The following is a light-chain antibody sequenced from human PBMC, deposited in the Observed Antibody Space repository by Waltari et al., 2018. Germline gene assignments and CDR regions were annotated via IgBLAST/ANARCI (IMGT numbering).Light chain of an antibody. V-gene: IGLV3-21*04. CDR1: NIGSKS. CDR3: LVWHSTIDHQGV. Sequence: SYVVTQSPSVSVAPGETARITCGGDNIGSKSVHWYQQRPGQAPVLVISYYSDRPPGIPELFSGSNSGNTATLTISWVEAEDEADYYYLVWHSTIDHQGVFGGGTKLTVL. CDR2: YYS. J-gene: IGLJ2*01.